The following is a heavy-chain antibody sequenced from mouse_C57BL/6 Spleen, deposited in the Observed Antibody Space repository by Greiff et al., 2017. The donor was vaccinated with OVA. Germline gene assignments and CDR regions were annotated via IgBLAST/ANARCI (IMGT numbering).Heavy chain of an antibody. D-gene: IGHD2-10*01. Sequence: EVKLMESGGGLVQSGRSLRLSCATSGFTFSDFYMEWVRQAPGKGLEWIAESRNKANDYTKGYSASVKGRFIVSRDTSQSILYLQMNARIAEDTAIYYCARASYGHYFDDWGQGTTLTVSS. V-gene: IGHV7-1*01. CDR2: SRNKANDYTK. CDR3: ARASYGHYFDD. CDR1: GFTFSDFY. J-gene: IGHJ2*01.